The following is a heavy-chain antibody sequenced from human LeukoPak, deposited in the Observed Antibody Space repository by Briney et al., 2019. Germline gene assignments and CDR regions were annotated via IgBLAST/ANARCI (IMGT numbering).Heavy chain of an antibody. Sequence: NPSETLSLTCTVSGGSISSYYWSWIRQPPGKGLEWIGYIYTSGSTNYNPSLKSRVTISVDTSKNQFSLKLSSVTAADTAVYYCASSRYCSSTSCPGNWFDPWGQGTLVTVSS. CDR1: GGSISSYY. J-gene: IGHJ5*02. V-gene: IGHV4-4*09. CDR2: IYTSGST. D-gene: IGHD2-2*01. CDR3: ASSRYCSSTSCPGNWFDP.